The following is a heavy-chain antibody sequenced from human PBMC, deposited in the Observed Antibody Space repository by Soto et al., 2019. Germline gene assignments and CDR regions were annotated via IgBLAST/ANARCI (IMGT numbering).Heavy chain of an antibody. V-gene: IGHV3-33*01. CDR1: GFTFSKYA. J-gene: IGHJ5*01. D-gene: IGHD2-8*01. CDR2: IWYDGVNQ. CDR3: ARDQCAIVAAPTDNNGLSNRLDS. Sequence: QVKVVESGGGVVQPGRALRLSCAASGFTFSKYAMHRVRQAPGKVLEWLAAIWYDGVNQHYEDSVKVRFCTSRDHSKNTPYLQIYDLRAEDTAVYYCARDQCAIVAAPTDNNGLSNRLDSWGQGTLDTVS.